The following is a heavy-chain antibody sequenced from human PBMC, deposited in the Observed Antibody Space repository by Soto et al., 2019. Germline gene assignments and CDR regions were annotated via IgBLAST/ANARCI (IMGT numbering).Heavy chain of an antibody. J-gene: IGHJ6*03. Sequence: QVQLVQSGAEVKKPGASVKVSCKASGYTFTSYDINWVRQATGQGLEWMGWMNSNSGNTGYAQKFQGRVTMTRTTSISTAYMELSSLRSEDTAVYYCARADRSGGIIVVVAASHYYYYMDVWGKGTTVTVSS. D-gene: IGHD2-15*01. CDR3: ARADRSGGIIVVVAASHYYYYMDV. CDR1: GYTFTSYD. V-gene: IGHV1-8*01. CDR2: MNSNSGNT.